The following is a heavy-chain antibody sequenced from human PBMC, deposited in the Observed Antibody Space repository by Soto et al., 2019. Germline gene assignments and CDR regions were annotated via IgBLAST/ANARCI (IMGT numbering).Heavy chain of an antibody. CDR2: LIPIFGTA. J-gene: IGHJ6*02. CDR3: ARDSGVPSSSWSIYYYGMDV. CDR1: GGTFSSYA. V-gene: IGHV1-69*13. Sequence: SVKVSCKASGGTFSSYAISRVRQAPGQGLEWMGGLIPIFGTANYAQKFQGRVTITADESTSTAYMELSSLRSEDTAVYYCARDSGVPSSSWSIYYYGMDVWGQGSTVTVSS. D-gene: IGHD6-13*01.